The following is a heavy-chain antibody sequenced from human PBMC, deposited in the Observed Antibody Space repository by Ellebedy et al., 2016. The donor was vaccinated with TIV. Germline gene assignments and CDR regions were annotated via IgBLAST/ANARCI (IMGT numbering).Heavy chain of an antibody. CDR2: ISSDGNTK. D-gene: IGHD2-21*01. V-gene: IGHV3-30-3*01. CDR1: GFIFSNSV. CDR3: AREGGGDSPFDY. J-gene: IGHJ4*02. Sequence: GESLKISCAASGFIFSNSVMYWVRQAPGKGLEWVTLISSDGNTKYYADSVKGRFTISRDNSKNTLYLQMNSLRAEDTAVYYCAREGGGDSPFDYWGQGTLVTVSS.